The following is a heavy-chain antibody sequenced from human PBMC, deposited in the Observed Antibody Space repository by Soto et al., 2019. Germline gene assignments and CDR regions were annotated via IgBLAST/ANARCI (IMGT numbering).Heavy chain of an antibody. CDR3: ARDSSSGWTTYYYYGMDV. CDR2: IYSGGST. CDR1: GFTVSSNY. J-gene: IGHJ6*02. V-gene: IGHV3-53*01. Sequence: GGSLRLSCAASGFTVSSNYMSWVRQAPGKGLEWVSVIYSGGSTYYADSVKGRFTISRDNSKNTLYLQMNSLRAEDTAVYYCARDSSSGWTTYYYYGMDVWGQGTKVTVSS. D-gene: IGHD6-19*01.